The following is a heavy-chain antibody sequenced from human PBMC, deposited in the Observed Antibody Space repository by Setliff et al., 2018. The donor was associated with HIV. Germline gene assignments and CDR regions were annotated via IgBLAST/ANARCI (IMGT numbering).Heavy chain of an antibody. CDR3: ARLAGSIASAGAKGGLDY. Sequence: GESLKISCKASGYSFTSYWIGWVRQMPGKGLEWMGIINPGDSDIRYSPSFRGQVTISVDKSINTAYLQWSSLKASDTAIYYCARLAGSIASAGAKGGLDYWGQGTLVTVSS. CDR1: GYSFTSYW. V-gene: IGHV5-51*01. D-gene: IGHD6-13*01. CDR2: INPGDSDI. J-gene: IGHJ4*02.